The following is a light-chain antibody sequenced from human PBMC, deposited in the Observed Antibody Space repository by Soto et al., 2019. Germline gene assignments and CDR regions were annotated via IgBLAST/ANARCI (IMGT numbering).Light chain of an antibody. CDR1: QSVSSSY. CDR3: QQYGSSPTT. V-gene: IGKV3-20*01. CDR2: GAS. Sequence: EIVLTQSPGTLSLSPGERATLSCRASQSVSSSYLAWYQQKPGQAPRFLIDGASSRATGIPDRFSGSGSGTDFTLTISRLEPEDFAVYYCQQYGSSPTTFGQGTKLDI. J-gene: IGKJ1*01.